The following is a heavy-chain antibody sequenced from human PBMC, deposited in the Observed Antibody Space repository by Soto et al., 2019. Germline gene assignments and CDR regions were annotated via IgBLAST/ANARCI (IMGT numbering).Heavy chain of an antibody. CDR1: GDTFNRYT. Sequence: QVQLVQSGAEVKKPGSSVKVSCKGSGDTFNRYTVTWVRQAPGQGLEWMGRIIPMFGIASYAQNFQGRVTITADXPXXXAXXEWSSLRSEDTAVYYCARDWGRSDVIPAAISAMDVWGQGTSVTVSS. CDR2: IIPMFGIA. J-gene: IGHJ6*02. D-gene: IGHD2-2*01. CDR3: ARDWGRSDVIPAAISAMDV. V-gene: IGHV1-69*08.